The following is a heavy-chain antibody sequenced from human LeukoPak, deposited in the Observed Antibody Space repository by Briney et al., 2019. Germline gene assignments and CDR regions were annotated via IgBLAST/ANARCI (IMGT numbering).Heavy chain of an antibody. CDR3: ARDLSAPYYYDSSGYSDY. CDR1: GGTFSSYA. D-gene: IGHD3-22*01. J-gene: IGHJ4*02. Sequence: ASVKVSCKASGGTFSSYAISWVRQAPGQGLEWMGGIIPIFGTANYAQKFQGRVTIAADESTSTAYMELSSLRSEDTAVYYCARDLSAPYYYDSSGYSDYWGQGTLVTVSS. V-gene: IGHV1-69*13. CDR2: IIPIFGTA.